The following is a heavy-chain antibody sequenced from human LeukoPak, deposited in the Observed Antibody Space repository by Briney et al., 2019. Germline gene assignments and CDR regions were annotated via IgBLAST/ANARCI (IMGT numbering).Heavy chain of an antibody. CDR2: ILHDGSNK. V-gene: IGHV3-30*03. J-gene: IGHJ4*02. CDR1: GFTFSSYA. D-gene: IGHD5-18*01. Sequence: SGGSLRLSCAASGFTFSSYAMHWVRQAPGKGLEGEAGILHDGSNKQYAASVKGRFTISRDNSKNTLYLQINSLRAEDTAVYYCATLSGDSHGYDYWGLGTLVTVSS. CDR3: ATLSGDSHGYDY.